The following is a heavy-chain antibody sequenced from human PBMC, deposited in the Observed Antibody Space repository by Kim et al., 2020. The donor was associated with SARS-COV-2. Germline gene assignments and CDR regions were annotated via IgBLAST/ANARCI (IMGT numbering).Heavy chain of an antibody. D-gene: IGHD6-13*01. Sequence: DSLKGRFTITRDNAENSLYLEMNSLSADDTAVYYCARVPVGASSWYYFDSWGQGTLVTVSS. V-gene: IGHV3-11*05. J-gene: IGHJ4*02. CDR3: ARVPVGASSWYYFDS.